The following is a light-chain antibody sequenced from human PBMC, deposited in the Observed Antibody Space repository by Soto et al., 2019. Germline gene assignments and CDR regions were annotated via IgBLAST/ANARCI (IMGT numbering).Light chain of an antibody. CDR1: SSDVGSSNL. Sequence: QSVLTQPASVSGSPGQSITISCTGTSSDVGSSNLVSWYQQHPGKAPKLIIYEGSRRPSGVSGRFSGSKSGNTASLTISGLQAEDEADYYCCYFEGSSIFYVFGTGTKVPAL. V-gene: IGLV2-23*01. J-gene: IGLJ1*01. CDR3: CYFEGSSIFYV. CDR2: EGS.